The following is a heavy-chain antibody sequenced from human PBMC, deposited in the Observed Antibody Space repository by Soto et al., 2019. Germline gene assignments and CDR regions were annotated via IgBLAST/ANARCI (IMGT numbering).Heavy chain of an antibody. CDR2: ISYDGSNK. V-gene: IGHV3-30*03. D-gene: IGHD6-13*01. CDR3: ARGGKYSSSWYDFFQY. CDR1: GFIFSSYG. J-gene: IGHJ1*01. Sequence: QVQLVESGGGVVQSGRSLRLPCAASGFIFSSYGMHWVRQAPGKGLEWVAVISYDGSNKYYADAVKGRFTISRDNSKNTLYLQMNSLRAEDTAVYYCARGGKYSSSWYDFFQYWGQGTLVTVSS.